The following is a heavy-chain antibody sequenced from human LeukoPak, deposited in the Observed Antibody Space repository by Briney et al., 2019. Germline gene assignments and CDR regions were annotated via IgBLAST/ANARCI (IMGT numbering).Heavy chain of an antibody. D-gene: IGHD2-15*01. Sequence: PGGSLRPSCTASGFTFSSYSMNWVRQAPGKGLEWVSYISSSGSTIYYADSVKGRFTISRDNAKNSLYLQMNSLRAEDAAVYYCARDLSLYCSGGSCYSLNYWGQGTLVTVSS. J-gene: IGHJ4*02. CDR2: ISSSGSTI. CDR3: ARDLSLYCSGGSCYSLNY. V-gene: IGHV3-48*04. CDR1: GFTFSSYS.